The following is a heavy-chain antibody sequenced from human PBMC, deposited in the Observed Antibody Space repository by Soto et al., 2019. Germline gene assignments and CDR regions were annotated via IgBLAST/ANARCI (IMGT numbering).Heavy chain of an antibody. J-gene: IGHJ5*02. CDR2: IWYDGSNK. V-gene: IGHV3-33*01. CDR3: ARDRRSDRGNWFGP. Sequence: PGGSLRLSCAASGFKFNIYGMHWVRQAPGKGLEWLAEIWYDGSNKYHADSVKDRFTISRDNSKDILYLQMNSLRAEDTALYYCARDRRSDRGNWFGPWGQGIPVTVS. CDR1: GFKFNIYG. D-gene: IGHD2-15*01.